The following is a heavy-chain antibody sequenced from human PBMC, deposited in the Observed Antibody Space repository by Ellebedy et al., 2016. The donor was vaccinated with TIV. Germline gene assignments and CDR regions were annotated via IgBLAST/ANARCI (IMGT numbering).Heavy chain of an antibody. Sequence: PGGSLRLSCAASGFPFSSYWMSWVRQAPGKGLEWVANMNQVGSEKYYVDSVKGRFTISRDNAQNSLYLHMNNLRAEDTAVYYCARDPNSPGDTGYGDYWGQGVVVTVST. J-gene: IGHJ4*02. CDR2: MNQVGSEK. CDR1: GFPFSSYW. D-gene: IGHD5-12*01. V-gene: IGHV3-7*03. CDR3: ARDPNSPGDTGYGDY.